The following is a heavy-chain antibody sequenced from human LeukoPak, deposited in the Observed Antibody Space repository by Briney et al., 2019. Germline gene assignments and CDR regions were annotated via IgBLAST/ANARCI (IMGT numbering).Heavy chain of an antibody. D-gene: IGHD4-11*01. CDR3: AAVPCDNYDLGWFDP. Sequence: GASVKVSCKVSGYTLTELCMHWVRQAPGKGLEWMGGFDPEDDETIYAQEFQDRVTMTEDRSTDTAYMELSSLTSEDTAVYYCAAVPCDNYDLGWFDPWGQGTLVTVSS. V-gene: IGHV1-24*01. CDR1: GYTLTELC. J-gene: IGHJ5*02. CDR2: FDPEDDET.